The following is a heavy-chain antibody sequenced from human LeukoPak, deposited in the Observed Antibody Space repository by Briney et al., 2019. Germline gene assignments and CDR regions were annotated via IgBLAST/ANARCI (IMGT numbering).Heavy chain of an antibody. J-gene: IGHJ4*02. CDR2: IYYSGST. D-gene: IGHD3-3*01. Sequence: SETLSLTCTVSGGSISSYYWSWIRRPPGKGLEWIGYIYYSGSTNYNPSLKSRVTISVDTSKNQFSLKLSSVTAADTAVYYCASRTIFGDFDYWGQGTLVTVSS. CDR3: ASRTIFGDFDY. CDR1: GGSISSYY. V-gene: IGHV4-59*01.